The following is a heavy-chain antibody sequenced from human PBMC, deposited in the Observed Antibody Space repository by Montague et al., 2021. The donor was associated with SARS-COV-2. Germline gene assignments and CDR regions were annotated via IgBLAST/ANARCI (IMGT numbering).Heavy chain of an antibody. CDR2: IYYSGST. Sequence: SETLSLTCTVSGGSISSSSYYWGWIRQPPGKGLEWIGSIYYSGSTYYNPSLKSRVTISVDTSKNQCSLKLRSVTAADTAVYYCARLVETYYYSYGMDVWGQGTTVTVSS. CDR1: GGSISSSSYY. J-gene: IGHJ6*02. D-gene: IGHD4-23*01. CDR3: ARLVETYYYSYGMDV. V-gene: IGHV4-39*01.